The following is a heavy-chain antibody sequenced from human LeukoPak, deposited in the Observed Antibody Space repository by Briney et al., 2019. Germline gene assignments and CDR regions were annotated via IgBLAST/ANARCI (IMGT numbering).Heavy chain of an antibody. D-gene: IGHD3-22*01. J-gene: IGHJ4*02. Sequence: GGSLRLSCAASGFTVSSNYMSWVRQAPGKGLEWVSVIYSGGSTYYADSVKGRFTIFRDNSKNTLYLQMNSLRAEDTAVYYCAREGAVVLIGEYYFDYWGQGTLVTVSS. CDR1: GFTVSSNY. CDR3: AREGAVVLIGEYYFDY. CDR2: IYSGGST. V-gene: IGHV3-53*01.